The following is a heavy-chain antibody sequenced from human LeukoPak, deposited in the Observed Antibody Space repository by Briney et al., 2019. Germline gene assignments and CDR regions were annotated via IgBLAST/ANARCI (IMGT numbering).Heavy chain of an antibody. V-gene: IGHV1-69*04. CDR2: IIPILGIA. Sequence: ASVKVSCKASGGTFSSYAISWVRQAPGQGLEWMGRIIPILGIANYAQKFQGRVTITADKSTSTAYMELSSLRSGDTAVYYCAKQVPATKYGMDVWGQGTTVTVSS. D-gene: IGHD2-8*01. CDR1: GGTFSSYA. J-gene: IGHJ6*02. CDR3: AKQVPATKYGMDV.